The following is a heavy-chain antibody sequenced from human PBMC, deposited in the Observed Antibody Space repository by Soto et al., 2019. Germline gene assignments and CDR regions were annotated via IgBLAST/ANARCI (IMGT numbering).Heavy chain of an antibody. D-gene: IGHD6-19*01. CDR3: ARDRGVAPPVAGNTHYYYYMDV. V-gene: IGHV1-18*01. Sequence: QDQLVQSGVEVKKPGASVKVSCKASGYSFTNYGITWVRQAPGQGFEWMGWISAYNGNTKYAQKLQGRVTMTTDASTSTAYLELRILTSDDTAVYYCARDRGVAPPVAGNTHYYYYMDVWGKGTTVTVSS. J-gene: IGHJ6*03. CDR1: GYSFTNYG. CDR2: ISAYNGNT.